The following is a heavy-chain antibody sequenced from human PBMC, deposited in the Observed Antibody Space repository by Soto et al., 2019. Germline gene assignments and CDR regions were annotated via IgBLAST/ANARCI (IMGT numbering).Heavy chain of an antibody. D-gene: IGHD2-8*02. CDR2: IHHSGTT. CDR3: ARDPGYNTGGNWFDP. Sequence: QVQLLESGPGLVKPSGTLSLTCAVSGGSISSSNWWSWVRQPPGKGLEWIGDIHHSGTTNYNPSLKSRVIISVDKSKNQFSLRLSSVTAADTAVYYCARDPGYNTGGNWFDPWGQVTLVTVSS. J-gene: IGHJ5*02. CDR1: GGSISSSNW. V-gene: IGHV4-4*02.